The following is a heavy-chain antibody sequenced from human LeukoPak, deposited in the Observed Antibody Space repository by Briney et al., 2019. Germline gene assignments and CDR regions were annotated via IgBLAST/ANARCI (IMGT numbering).Heavy chain of an antibody. J-gene: IGHJ4*02. CDR2: TKEDGGEE. CDR1: GFTFSSYG. V-gene: IGHV3-7*01. D-gene: IGHD6-19*01. Sequence: GGTLRLSCAASGFTFSSYGMSWVRQAPGKGPEWVANTKEDGGEEYYVDSVKGRFTISRDNAENSLYLQMNSLRAEDTAVYYCARRSVAGSLDYWGQGTLVTVSS. CDR3: ARRSVAGSLDY.